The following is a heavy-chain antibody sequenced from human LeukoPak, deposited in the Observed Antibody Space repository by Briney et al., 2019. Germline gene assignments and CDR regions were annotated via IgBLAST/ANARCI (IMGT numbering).Heavy chain of an antibody. J-gene: IGHJ4*02. CDR1: GYTFTGYY. CDR3: ARGYNWNDSFDY. Sequence: ASVKVSCKASGYTFTGYYMHWVRQAPGQGLEWMGWINPNSGGTNYAQKLQGRVTMTRDTSISTAYMELSRLRSDDTAVYYCARGYNWNDSFDYWGQGTLVTVSS. CDR2: INPNSGGT. D-gene: IGHD1-1*01. V-gene: IGHV1-2*02.